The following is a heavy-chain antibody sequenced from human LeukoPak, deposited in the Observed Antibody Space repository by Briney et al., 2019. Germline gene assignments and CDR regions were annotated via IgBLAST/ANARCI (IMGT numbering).Heavy chain of an antibody. V-gene: IGHV1-24*01. CDR2: FDPEDGET. CDR3: ATARYCSGGSCSHWFDP. D-gene: IGHD2-15*01. CDR1: GYTLTELS. Sequence: RASVKVSCKVSGYTLTELSMHWVRPAPGKGLEWMGGFDPEDGETIYAQKFQGRVTMTEDTSTDTAYMELSSLRSEDTAVYYCATARYCSGGSCSHWFDPWGQGTLVTVSS. J-gene: IGHJ5*02.